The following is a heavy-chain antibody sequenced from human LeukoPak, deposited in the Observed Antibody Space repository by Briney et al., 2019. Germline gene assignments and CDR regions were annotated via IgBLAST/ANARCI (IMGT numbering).Heavy chain of an antibody. J-gene: IGHJ6*02. CDR3: GREGTLGGRPADYEYYYYYGMDV. CDR2: ISAYNGNT. D-gene: IGHD4/OR15-4a*01. V-gene: IGHV1-18*01. Sequence: ASVKVSCKASGYTFTSYGISWVRQAPGQGLEWMGWISAYNGNTNYAQKLQGRVTMTTDTSTSTAYMELRSLRSDDTAVYYCGREGTLGGRPADYEYYYYYGMDVWGQGTTVTVSS. CDR1: GYTFTSYG.